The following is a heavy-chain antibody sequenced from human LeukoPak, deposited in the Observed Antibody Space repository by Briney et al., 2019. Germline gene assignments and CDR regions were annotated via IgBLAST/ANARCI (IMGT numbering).Heavy chain of an antibody. D-gene: IGHD2-2*01. V-gene: IGHV1-18*01. CDR2: ISAYNGNT. Sequence: GASVKVSCKASGYTFTSYGISWVRQAPGQGLEWMGWISAYNGNTNYAQKLQGRVTMTTDTSTSTAYMELRSLRSDDTAVYYCARASYIVVVAAASRDYYYYYMDVWGKGTTVTVSS. CDR3: ARASYIVVVAAASRDYYYYYMDV. CDR1: GYTFTSYG. J-gene: IGHJ6*03.